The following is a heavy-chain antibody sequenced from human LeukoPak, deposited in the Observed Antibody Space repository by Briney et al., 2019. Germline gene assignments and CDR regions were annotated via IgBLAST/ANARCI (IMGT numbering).Heavy chain of an antibody. CDR1: GFTVSSNY. V-gene: IGHV3-53*01. CDR2: IYSGGST. J-gene: IGHJ1*01. Sequence: PGGSLRLSCAASGFTVSSNYMSWVRQAPGKGLEWVSVIYSGGSTYYADSVKGRFTISRDNSKNTLYLQMNSLRAEDTAVYYCARDRALEYFQHWGQGTLVTVSS. D-gene: IGHD5-24*01. CDR3: ARDRALEYFQH.